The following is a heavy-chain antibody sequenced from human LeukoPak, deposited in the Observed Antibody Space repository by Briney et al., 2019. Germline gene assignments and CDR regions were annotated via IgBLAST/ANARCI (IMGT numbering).Heavy chain of an antibody. J-gene: IGHJ4*02. CDR1: GYTFTGYY. D-gene: IGHD3-10*01. CDR3: ARDRREVSYYGSGTFKFGENYFDY. CDR2: INPNRGGT. Sequence: ASVKVSCKASGYTFTGYYMHWVRQAPGQGLEWMGWINPNRGGTNFAQKFQDRVTMTRDTSITTAYMELSRLRSDDTAVYYCARDRREVSYYGSGTFKFGENYFDYWGQGTLLTVSS. V-gene: IGHV1-2*02.